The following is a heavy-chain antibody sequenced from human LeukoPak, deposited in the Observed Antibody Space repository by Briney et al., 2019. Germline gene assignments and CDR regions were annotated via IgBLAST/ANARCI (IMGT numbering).Heavy chain of an antibody. D-gene: IGHD1-1*01. CDR1: GFTFSSYW. Sequence: GGSLRLSCAASGFTFSSYWMHWVRQASGKGLVSVSRINSDGSSTSYADSVKGRFTISRDNAKNTLYLQMNSLRAEDTDVYYCARDQLYFYYYYGMDVWGQGTTVTVSS. J-gene: IGHJ6*02. V-gene: IGHV3-74*01. CDR3: ARDQLYFYYYYGMDV. CDR2: INSDGSST.